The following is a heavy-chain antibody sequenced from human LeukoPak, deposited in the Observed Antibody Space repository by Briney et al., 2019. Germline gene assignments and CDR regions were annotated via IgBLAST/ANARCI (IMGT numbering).Heavy chain of an antibody. V-gene: IGHV3-33*01. D-gene: IGHD3-3*01. J-gene: IGHJ4*02. CDR1: GFTFSSYG. Sequence: GGSLRLSCAASGFTFSSYGMHWVRQTPGKGLEWVAVIWYDGSNKYYADSVKGRFTISRDNSKNTLYLQMNSLRAEDTAVYYCARDRAWNYFDYWGQGTLVTVSS. CDR2: IWYDGSNK. CDR3: ARDRAWNYFDY.